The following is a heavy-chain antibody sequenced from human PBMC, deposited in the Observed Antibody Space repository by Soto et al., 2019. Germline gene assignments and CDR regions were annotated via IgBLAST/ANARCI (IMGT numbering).Heavy chain of an antibody. J-gene: IGHJ4*02. Sequence: EVQLLESGGGLIQPGGSLRLSCAASGFTVSSNFMSWVRQAPGKGLEWVSVIYAGGSKYHADSVKGRFTISRDDSKNTLYLQMDSLRVEDTAVYHCAKEDGWGSYRFGAMDNWGQGTLVTVSS. CDR3: AKEDGWGSYRFGAMDN. D-gene: IGHD3-16*02. CDR2: IYAGGSK. CDR1: GFTVSSNF. V-gene: IGHV3-53*01.